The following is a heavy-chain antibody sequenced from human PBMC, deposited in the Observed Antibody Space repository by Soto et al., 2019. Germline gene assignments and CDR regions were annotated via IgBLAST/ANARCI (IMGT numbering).Heavy chain of an antibody. CDR2: VWSDGTDK. D-gene: IGHD3-10*01. CDR3: VTDGGRGDDLDI. J-gene: IGHJ3*02. Sequence: PGGSLRLSCATSGFTFTNYGMHWVRQAPGKGLGWVAVVWSDGTDKYYSDSVRGRFTISRDNSKNTVYLQMSSLRAEDTAIYYCVTDGGRGDDLDIWGQGTMVTVSS. V-gene: IGHV3-33*01. CDR1: GFTFTNYG.